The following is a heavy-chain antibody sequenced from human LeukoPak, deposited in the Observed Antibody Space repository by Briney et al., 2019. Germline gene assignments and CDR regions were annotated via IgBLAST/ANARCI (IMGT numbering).Heavy chain of an antibody. CDR3: ARGLTPVY. V-gene: IGHV3-23*01. CDR1: GLTFSSYA. Sequence: PGGYLRFSCAASGLTFSSYAMSWVRQAPGKGLEWVSGIGDSGDSTYYADSVKGRFTISRDNSKNTLSLQMNSLRADDTAVYYCARGLTPVYWGQGTLVCVSS. J-gene: IGHJ4*02. D-gene: IGHD2-8*01. CDR2: IGDSGDST.